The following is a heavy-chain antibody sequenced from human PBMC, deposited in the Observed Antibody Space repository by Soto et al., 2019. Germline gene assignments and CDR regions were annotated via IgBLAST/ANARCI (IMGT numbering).Heavy chain of an antibody. CDR3: ARVYYGSGSQDYYYYYMDV. CDR2: MNPNSGNT. V-gene: IGHV1-8*01. Sequence: GASVKVSCKASGYTFTSYDINWVRQATGQGLEWMGWMNPNSGNTGYAQKFQGRVTMTRNTSISTAYMELSSLRSEDTAVYYCARVYYGSGSQDYYYYYMDVWGKGTTVTVSS. D-gene: IGHD3-10*01. CDR1: GYTFTSYD. J-gene: IGHJ6*03.